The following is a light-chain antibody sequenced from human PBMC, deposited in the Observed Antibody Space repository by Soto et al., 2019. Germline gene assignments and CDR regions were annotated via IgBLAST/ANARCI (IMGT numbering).Light chain of an antibody. Sequence: EIVLTQSPGTLSLSPGERATLSCRASQSVNSYYLAWYQQKPGQAPRLLIYGGSTRATGIPDRFSGSVSGTDVIVTISRLEPEDFAVYFCQQYLSSPPTFGQGTKLEIK. CDR1: QSVNSYY. CDR2: GGS. CDR3: QQYLSSPPT. V-gene: IGKV3-20*01. J-gene: IGKJ2*01.